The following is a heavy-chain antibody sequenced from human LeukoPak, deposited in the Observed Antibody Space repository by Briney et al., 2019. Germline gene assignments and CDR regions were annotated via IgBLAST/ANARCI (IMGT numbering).Heavy chain of an antibody. V-gene: IGHV1-69*01. Sequence: SGVAFSTSAISWVRQAPGQRLEWMGGIIPIFGTANYAQKFQGRVTITADESTSTAYMELSSLRSEDTAVYYCARDLCSSTSCYQAFDIWGQGTMVTVSS. CDR1: GVAFSTSA. CDR3: ARDLCSSTSCYQAFDI. CDR2: IIPIFGTA. J-gene: IGHJ3*02. D-gene: IGHD2-2*01.